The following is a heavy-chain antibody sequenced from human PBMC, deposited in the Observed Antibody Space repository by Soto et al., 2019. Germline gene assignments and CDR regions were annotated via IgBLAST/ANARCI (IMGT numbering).Heavy chain of an antibody. D-gene: IGHD6-13*01. V-gene: IGHV4-31*03. J-gene: IGHJ4*02. CDR3: ARESPRAAAARGCY. Sequence: QVQLQESGPGLVKPSQTLSLTCTVSGGSISSGGYYWSWIRQHPGKDLEWIGYIYYSGSTYYTPSVKRRVTISVDTPKNQFSLKLSSVTAADTAVYYWARESPRAAAARGCYWGQGTLATVSS. CDR1: GGSISSGGYY. CDR2: IYYSGST.